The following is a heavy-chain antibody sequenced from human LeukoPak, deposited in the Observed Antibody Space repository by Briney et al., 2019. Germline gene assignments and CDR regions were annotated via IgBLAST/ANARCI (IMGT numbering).Heavy chain of an antibody. CDR1: GFIFSTYA. CDR2: ISGSGGST. Sequence: GSLRLSCATSGFIFSTYALSWVRPAPGKGLEWASSISGSGGSTYHADSVKGRFTISRDSSKNTLYLQMNSLRAEDTAIYYCARVIRAAPGKGYFDYWGQGTLVTVSS. V-gene: IGHV3-23*01. J-gene: IGHJ4*02. CDR3: ARVIRAAPGKGYFDY. D-gene: IGHD6-13*01.